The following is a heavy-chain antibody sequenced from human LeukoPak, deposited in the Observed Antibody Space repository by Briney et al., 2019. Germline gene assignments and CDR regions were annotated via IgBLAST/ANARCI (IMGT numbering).Heavy chain of an antibody. CDR1: GFTFSSYW. D-gene: IGHD3-3*01. CDR2: INSDGSST. V-gene: IGHV3-74*01. Sequence: GSLRLSCAASGFTFSSYWMHWVRHAPGKGLVWVSRINSDGSSTSYADSVKGRFTISRDNAKNTLYLQMNSLRAEDTAVYYCARDTNDFWSGYSKLPDYWGQGTLVTVSS. CDR3: ARDTNDFWSGYSKLPDY. J-gene: IGHJ4*02.